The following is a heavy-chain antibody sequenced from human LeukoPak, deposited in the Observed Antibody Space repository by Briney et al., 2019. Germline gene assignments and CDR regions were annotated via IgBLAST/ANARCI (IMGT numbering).Heavy chain of an antibody. V-gene: IGHV4-59*01. CDR3: ASRKSYYDSSGLYYEERDAFDI. Sequence: SETLSLTCTVSGGSISTYYWSWIRQPPGKRLEWIGYTYNGGSTNYNPSLASRVTISVDTSKNQFSLKLTSVTAADTAVYYCASRKSYYDSSGLYYEERDAFDIWGQGTMVTVSS. CDR2: TYNGGST. CDR1: GGSISTYY. D-gene: IGHD3-22*01. J-gene: IGHJ3*02.